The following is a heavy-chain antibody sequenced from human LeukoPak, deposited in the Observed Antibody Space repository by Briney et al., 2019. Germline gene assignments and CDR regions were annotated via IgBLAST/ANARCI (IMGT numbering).Heavy chain of an antibody. Sequence: SETLSLTCTVSGGSISSGDYYWSWIRQPPGKGLEWIGYIYYSGSTYYNPSLKSRVTISVDTSKNQFSLKLSSVTAADTAVYYCARDRPGAYCSSTSCYKADALDIWGQGTLVTVSS. CDR3: ARDRPGAYCSSTSCYKADALDI. CDR2: IYYSGST. J-gene: IGHJ3*02. D-gene: IGHD2-2*02. CDR1: GGSISSGDYY. V-gene: IGHV4-30-4*08.